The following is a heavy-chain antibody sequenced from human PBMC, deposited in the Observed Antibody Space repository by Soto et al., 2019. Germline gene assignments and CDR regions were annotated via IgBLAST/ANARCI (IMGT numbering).Heavy chain of an antibody. J-gene: IGHJ1*01. CDR2: INPSGGST. CDR3: ASFPTLGYCSGGSCYSGYFQH. D-gene: IGHD2-15*01. CDR1: GYTFTSYY. Sequence: ASVKVSCKASGYTFTSYYMHWVRQAPGQGLEWMGIINPSGGSTSYAQKFQGGVTMTRDTSTSTVYMELSSLRSEDTAVYYCASFPTLGYCSGGSCYSGYFQHWGQGTLVTVSS. V-gene: IGHV1-46*03.